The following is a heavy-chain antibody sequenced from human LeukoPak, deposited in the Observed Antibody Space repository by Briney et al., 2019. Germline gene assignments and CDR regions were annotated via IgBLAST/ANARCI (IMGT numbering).Heavy chain of an antibody. Sequence: DSVKVSCKASGYTFTGHYMRWVRQPPGQGREWMGWINPNSGGTNYAQKLQGRVTMTRDTSISTAYMELSRLRSDDTAVYYCAIGKGRTGFDYWGQGTLVTVSS. CDR1: GYTFTGHY. CDR3: AIGKGRTGFDY. CDR2: INPNSGGT. J-gene: IGHJ4*02. V-gene: IGHV1-2*02.